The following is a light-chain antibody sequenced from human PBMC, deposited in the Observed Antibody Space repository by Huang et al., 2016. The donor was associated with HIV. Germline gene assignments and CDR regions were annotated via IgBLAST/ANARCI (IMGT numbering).Light chain of an antibody. J-gene: IGKJ1*01. CDR3: QQYTNWPPWT. CDR2: DSS. Sequence: EIVTTQSPAIMSVSPGERATLSCRTSPSVGSNLAWYQQRPGQAPRLLIYDSSTRATDVPARFSGSGSGTEFTLTISSLQSDDFAVYYCQQYTNWPPWTFGQGTKLEFK. V-gene: IGKV3-15*01. CDR1: PSVGSN.